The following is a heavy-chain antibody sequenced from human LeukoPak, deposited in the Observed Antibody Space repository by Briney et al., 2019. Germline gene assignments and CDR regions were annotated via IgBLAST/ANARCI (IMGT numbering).Heavy chain of an antibody. CDR1: GFTFDDYA. Sequence: GRSLRLSCAASGFTFDDYAMHWVRQAPGKGLEGVSGISWNSGSIGYADSVKGRFTISRDNAKNSLYLQMNSLRAEDTALYYCAKDDSSDIPGAFDIWGQGTMVTVSS. CDR2: ISWNSGSI. D-gene: IGHD3-22*01. CDR3: AKDDSSDIPGAFDI. J-gene: IGHJ3*02. V-gene: IGHV3-9*01.